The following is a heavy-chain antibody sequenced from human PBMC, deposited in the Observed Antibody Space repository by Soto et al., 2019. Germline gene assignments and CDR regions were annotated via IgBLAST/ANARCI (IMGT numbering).Heavy chain of an antibody. CDR1: GYTFTTYY. CDR3: ARAGYCSGGTCFHGNCDY. V-gene: IGHV1-46*04. J-gene: IGHJ4*02. CDR2: INPNGGST. D-gene: IGHD2-15*01. Sequence: QVQLVQSGAEVKRPGASVKVSCKASGYTFTTYYMHWVRQAPGQGLEWLGIINPNGGSTAYAQKVQATCTLTRDTSTSTVYLELSSLRSEETAVYYCARAGYCSGGTCFHGNCDYWGQGTLVTVSA.